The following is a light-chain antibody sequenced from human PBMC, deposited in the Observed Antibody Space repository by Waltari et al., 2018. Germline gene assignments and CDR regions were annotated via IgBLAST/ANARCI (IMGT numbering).Light chain of an antibody. J-gene: IGKJ4*01. CDR2: STS. CDR3: QQYDGSAVT. Sequence: IVLTQSPDTLSLSPGERATIPCRASQSVTSISLAWYQQKPGQAPRLLTYSTSSRATDVSDRFSGSGSGTDFTLTINRLEPEDSAVYHCQQYDGSAVTFGGGTRVEIK. V-gene: IGKV3-20*01. CDR1: QSVTSIS.